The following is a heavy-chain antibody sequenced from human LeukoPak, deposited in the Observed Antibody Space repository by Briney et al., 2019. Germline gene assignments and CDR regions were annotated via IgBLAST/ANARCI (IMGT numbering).Heavy chain of an antibody. CDR2: ISAYNGNT. CDR1: GYTFTSYG. D-gene: IGHD2-2*01. CDR3: AREVLVVPAAHLHYYMDV. V-gene: IGHV1-18*01. Sequence: ASVKVSCKASGYTFTSYGISWVRQAPGQGLEWMGWISAYNGNTNYAQKLQGRVTMTTDTSTSTAYMELRSLRSDDTAVYYCAREVLVVPAAHLHYYMDVWGKGTTVTVSS. J-gene: IGHJ6*03.